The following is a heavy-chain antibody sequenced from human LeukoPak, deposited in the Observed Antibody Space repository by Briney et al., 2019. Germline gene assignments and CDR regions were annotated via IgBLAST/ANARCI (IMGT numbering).Heavy chain of an antibody. CDR1: RFTFDDYG. V-gene: IGHV3-20*04. D-gene: IGHD6-13*01. Sequence: GGSLRLSCAASRFTFDDYGMSWVRQAPGKGLEWVSGINWNGGSTSYADSVKGRFTISRDNAKNSLYLQMNSLRDEDTALYYCARSAGGAAAGDLDYWGQGTLVTVSS. J-gene: IGHJ4*02. CDR3: ARSAGGAAAGDLDY. CDR2: INWNGGST.